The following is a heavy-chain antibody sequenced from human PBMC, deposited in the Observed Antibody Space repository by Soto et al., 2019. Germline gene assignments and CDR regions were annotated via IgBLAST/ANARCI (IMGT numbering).Heavy chain of an antibody. Sequence: GGSLRLSCAASGFTFSSYEMNWVRQAPGKGLEWASYISSSGNTIYYADSVEGRFTISRDNAKNSLYLQMNSLRAEDTAVYYCARGGRYFGYWGQGTLVTVSS. D-gene: IGHD1-26*01. V-gene: IGHV3-48*03. CDR3: ARGGRYFGY. J-gene: IGHJ4*02. CDR1: GFTFSSYE. CDR2: ISSSGNTI.